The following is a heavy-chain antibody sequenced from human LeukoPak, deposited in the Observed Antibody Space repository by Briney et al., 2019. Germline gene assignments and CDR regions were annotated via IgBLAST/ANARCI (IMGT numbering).Heavy chain of an antibody. CDR1: GFTISSYG. J-gene: IGHJ4*02. D-gene: IGHD3-9*01. CDR2: ISYDGSNK. Sequence: PGGSQRLSCAASGFTISSYGKHWVRQAPVKGLEQVAVISYDGSNKYYADSVKGRFTISRDNSKNTLYLQMNSLRAEDTAVYYCFFFKQKTAYEILTGYYTFFDYWGQGTLVTVSS. V-gene: IGHV3-30*03. CDR3: FFFKQKTAYEILTGYYTFFDY.